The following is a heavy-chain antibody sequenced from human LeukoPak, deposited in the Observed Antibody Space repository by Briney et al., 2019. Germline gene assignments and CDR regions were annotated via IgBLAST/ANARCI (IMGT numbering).Heavy chain of an antibody. CDR3: ARDERITMVRGVIAFDY. Sequence: PGGSLRLSCAASGFTFSSYEMNWVRQAPGKGLEWVSYISSSGSTIYYADSVKGRFTISRDNAKNSLYLQMNSLRAEDTAVYYCARDERITMVRGVIAFDYWGQVTLVTVSS. CDR2: ISSSGSTI. V-gene: IGHV3-48*03. D-gene: IGHD3-10*01. J-gene: IGHJ4*02. CDR1: GFTFSSYE.